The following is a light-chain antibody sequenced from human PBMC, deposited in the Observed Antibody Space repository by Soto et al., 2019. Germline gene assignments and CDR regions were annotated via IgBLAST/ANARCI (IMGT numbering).Light chain of an antibody. V-gene: IGKV3-11*01. CDR3: KQRGNWPLT. J-gene: IGKJ4*02. CDR1: QNVGSY. Sequence: EIVLTQSPATLSLSPGERATLSCRASQNVGSYLAWYQQKPGQAPRLLIYDASNRATGIPARFSGSGSGTDFTLTITCLEPEDFAVYYCKQRGNWPLTVRGGTKLEIK. CDR2: DAS.